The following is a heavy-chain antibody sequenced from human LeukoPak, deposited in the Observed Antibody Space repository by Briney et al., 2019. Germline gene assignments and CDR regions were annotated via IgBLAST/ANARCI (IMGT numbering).Heavy chain of an antibody. CDR3: VRTARLSDY. J-gene: IGHJ4*02. Sequence: GGSLRLSCAASGFTFSDHCMSWIRQAPGKGLEWVSYISNDGTTINYADSVEGRFTVSRDNAKNSLYLQMNSLRVEDTAVYYCVRTARLSDYWGQGTLVTVSS. CDR2: ISNDGTTI. D-gene: IGHD6-6*01. V-gene: IGHV3-11*04. CDR1: GFTFSDHC.